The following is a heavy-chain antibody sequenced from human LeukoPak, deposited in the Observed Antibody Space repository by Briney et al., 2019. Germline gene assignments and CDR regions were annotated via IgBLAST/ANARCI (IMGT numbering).Heavy chain of an antibody. CDR3: ARQSMTGNERGDDAFDI. CDR1: GCTFSRYG. Sequence: GASVKVSCKASGCTFSRYGISWVRQAPGQGLEWMGWIGAHNGNTNYAQKFQGRVAMTTDTSTSTAYMELRSLRSDDTAVYYCARQSMTGNERGDDAFDIWGQGTMVTVSS. J-gene: IGHJ3*02. CDR2: IGAHNGNT. V-gene: IGHV1-18*01. D-gene: IGHD3-9*01.